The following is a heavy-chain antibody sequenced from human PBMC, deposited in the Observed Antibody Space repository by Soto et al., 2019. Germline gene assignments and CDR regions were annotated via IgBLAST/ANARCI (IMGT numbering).Heavy chain of an antibody. V-gene: IGHV4-31*03. CDR1: GGSISSEDYY. Sequence: SETLSLTCTVSGGSISSEDYYWSWVRQHPGKGLEWIGYIFYSGHTYYNPSLKSRVTTSVDTSMNQFSLKVTSVTAADTAVYFCARDRGHITETSFLYYGMDVWGQGTTVTVSS. CDR2: IFYSGHT. J-gene: IGHJ6*02. D-gene: IGHD1-7*01. CDR3: ARDRGHITETSFLYYGMDV.